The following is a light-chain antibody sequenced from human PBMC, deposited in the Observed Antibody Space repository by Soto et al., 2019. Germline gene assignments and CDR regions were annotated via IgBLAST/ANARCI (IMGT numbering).Light chain of an antibody. CDR3: SSYTSSTAYV. Sequence: QSVLTQPASVSVSPGQSITISFTITSSDVCGYNYVSWYQLHPGKAPKLILYEVTNRPSGVSDRFSGSKSGNTASLTISGLQAEDEADYYCSSYTSSTAYVFGTGTNVTVL. V-gene: IGLV2-14*01. CDR1: SSDVCGYNY. J-gene: IGLJ1*01. CDR2: EVT.